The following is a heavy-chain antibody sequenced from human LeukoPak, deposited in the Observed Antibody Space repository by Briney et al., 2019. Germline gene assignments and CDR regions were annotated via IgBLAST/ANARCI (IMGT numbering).Heavy chain of an antibody. Sequence: KASETLSLTCAVYGGSFSNYYWSWIRQPPGKGLEWLAEINDSGRANYNPSLMSRVTVSVDTSKNQFSLRLTSVTATDKAVYYCARRWNYGRNYYIDVWGKGATVSVSS. V-gene: IGHV4-34*01. CDR2: INDSGRA. CDR1: GGSFSNYY. J-gene: IGHJ6*03. D-gene: IGHD1-7*01. CDR3: ARRWNYGRNYYIDV.